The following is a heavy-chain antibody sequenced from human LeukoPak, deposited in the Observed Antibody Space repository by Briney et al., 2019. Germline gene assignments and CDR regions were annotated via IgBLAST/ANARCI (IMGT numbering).Heavy chain of an antibody. CDR1: GGSFSGYY. V-gene: IGHV4-34*01. CDR3: AGTTARLDYSNDY. CDR2: INHSGST. Sequence: SETLSLTCAVYGGSFSGYYWSWIRQPPGKGLEWIGEINHSGSTNYNPSLKSRVTISVDTSKNQFSLKLSSVTAADTAVYYCAGTTARLDYSNDYWGQGTLVTVSS. D-gene: IGHD4-11*01. J-gene: IGHJ4*02.